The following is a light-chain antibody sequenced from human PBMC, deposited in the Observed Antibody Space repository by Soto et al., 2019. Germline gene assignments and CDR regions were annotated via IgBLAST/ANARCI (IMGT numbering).Light chain of an antibody. CDR1: SSDVGGYNY. CDR2: EVN. CDR3: SSYAGSSNV. V-gene: IGLV2-8*01. Sequence: QSALNQPPSASGSPGPAGAISCTGTSSDVGGYNYVSWYQQHPGKAPKLMIYEVNKRPSGVPDRFSGSKSGNTASLTVSGLQAEDEADYYCSSYAGSSNVFGTGTKVTVL. J-gene: IGLJ1*01.